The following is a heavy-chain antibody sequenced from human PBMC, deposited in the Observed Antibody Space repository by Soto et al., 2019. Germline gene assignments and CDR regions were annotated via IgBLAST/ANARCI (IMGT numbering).Heavy chain of an antibody. D-gene: IGHD2-2*01. CDR2: IYHSGST. CDR3: ARDPGGLPAARFHNWFDP. Sequence: ASETLSLTCAVSGYSISSGYYWGWIRQPPGKGLEWIGSIYHSGSTYYNPSLKSRVTISVDTSKNQFSLKLSSVTAADTAVYYCARDPGGLPAARFHNWFDPWGQGTLVTVSS. V-gene: IGHV4-38-2*02. CDR1: GYSISSGYY. J-gene: IGHJ5*02.